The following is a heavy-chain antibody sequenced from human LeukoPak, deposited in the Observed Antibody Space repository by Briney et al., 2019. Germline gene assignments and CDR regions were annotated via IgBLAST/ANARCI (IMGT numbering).Heavy chain of an antibody. Sequence: GGSLRLSCAASGFTFSSYYMNWVRQAPGKGLEWVSYITSSSSTIYYADSVKGRFTISRDNSKNALYLQMDGLRADDTAVYYCGIRDTSDYYVFWGQGTLVTVSS. CDR2: ITSSSSTI. CDR1: GFTFSSYY. J-gene: IGHJ4*02. D-gene: IGHD3-22*01. V-gene: IGHV3-48*01. CDR3: GIRDTSDYYVF.